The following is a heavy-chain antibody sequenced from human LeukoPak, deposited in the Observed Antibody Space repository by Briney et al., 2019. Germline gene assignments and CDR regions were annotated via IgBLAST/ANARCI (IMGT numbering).Heavy chain of an antibody. CDR2: ISGDGGST. CDR3: AKDTGGWYDY. V-gene: IGHV3-43*02. CDR1: GFTIDDYA. J-gene: IGHJ4*02. D-gene: IGHD6-19*01. Sequence: GGSLRLSCAASGFTIDDYAMHWVRQAPGKGLEWVSLISGDGGSTYYADSVKGRLTISRDNSKNSLYLQMNSLRTEDTALYYCAKDTGGWYDYWGQGTLVTVSS.